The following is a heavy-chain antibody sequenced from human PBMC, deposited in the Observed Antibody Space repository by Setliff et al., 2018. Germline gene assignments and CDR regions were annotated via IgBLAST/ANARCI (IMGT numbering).Heavy chain of an antibody. CDR3: AHGGDFWSGYWGGGPRKVGYYFDY. CDR1: GFSLSTSGMC. J-gene: IGHJ4*02. V-gene: IGHV2-70*12. Sequence: SGPTLVNPTQTLTLTCTFSGFSLSTSGMCVSWIRQPPGKALEWLARIDWDDDKYYSTSLKTRLTISNDTSKNQVVLTMTNMDPVDTATYYCAHGGDFWSGYWGGGPRKVGYYFDYWGQGALVTVSS. D-gene: IGHD3-3*01. CDR2: IDWDDDK.